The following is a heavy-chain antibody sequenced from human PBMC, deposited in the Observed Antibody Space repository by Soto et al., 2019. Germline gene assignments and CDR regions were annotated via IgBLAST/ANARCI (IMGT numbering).Heavy chain of an antibody. CDR1: GGSISSGGYS. J-gene: IGHJ5*02. V-gene: IGHV4-30-2*01. Sequence: QLQLPESGSGLVTPSQTLSLTCAVSGGSISSGGYSWSWIRQPPGKGLEWIGYIYHSGSTYYNPSLKSRVTISVDRAKNQFSLKLSSVTAADTAVYYCARVPDRWGQGPLVTVAS. D-gene: IGHD2-2*01. CDR2: IYHSGST. CDR3: ARVPDR.